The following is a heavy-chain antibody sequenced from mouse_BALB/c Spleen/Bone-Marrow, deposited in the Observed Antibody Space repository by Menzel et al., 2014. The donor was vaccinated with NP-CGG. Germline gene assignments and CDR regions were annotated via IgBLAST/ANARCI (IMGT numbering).Heavy chain of an antibody. Sequence: QVQLQQSGAELEMPGASVKMSCKASGYTFTDYWIHWVKQRPGQGLEWIGAIDTSYTYTTYNQKFKGKATLTVDASSSTTYIQLSSLTSEDSAVYYCANIYYGDYGWFSYWGQGTLVTVSA. V-gene: IGHV1-69*01. CDR2: IDTSYTYT. J-gene: IGHJ3*01. D-gene: IGHD2-13*01. CDR1: GYTFTDYW. CDR3: ANIYYGDYGWFSY.